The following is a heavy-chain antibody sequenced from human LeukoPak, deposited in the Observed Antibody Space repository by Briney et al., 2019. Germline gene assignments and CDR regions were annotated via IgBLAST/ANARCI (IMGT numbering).Heavy chain of an antibody. CDR1: GGSFSGYY. J-gene: IGHJ6*03. D-gene: IGHD3-10*01. CDR2: INHSGST. Sequence: PSETLSLTCAVYGGSFSGYYWSWIRQPPGKGLEWIGEINHSGSTNYNPSLKSRVTISVDTSKNQFSLKLSSVTAADTAVYYCATGDYYGSGSYDYYYYMDVWGKGTTVTISS. CDR3: ATGDYYGSGSYDYYYYMDV. V-gene: IGHV4-34*01.